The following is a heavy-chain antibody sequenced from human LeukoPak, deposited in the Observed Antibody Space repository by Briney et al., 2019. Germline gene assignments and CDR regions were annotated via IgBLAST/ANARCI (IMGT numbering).Heavy chain of an antibody. CDR3: ARGIWSARTVDYYLGY. J-gene: IGHJ4*02. D-gene: IGHD2-21*01. CDR2: INAGNGHT. Sequence: RASVKVSCKASGYTFSNYAIHWVRQAPGQRLEWMGWINAGNGHTKYSQNFQGGVTITRDSSASTAYMELSSLTSEDTAVYYCARGIWSARTVDYYLGYWGQGTLVTVSS. V-gene: IGHV1-3*01. CDR1: GYTFSNYA.